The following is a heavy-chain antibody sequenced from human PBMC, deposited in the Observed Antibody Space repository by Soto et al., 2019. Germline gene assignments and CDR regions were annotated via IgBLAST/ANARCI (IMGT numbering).Heavy chain of an antibody. V-gene: IGHV4-30-4*01. CDR1: GDSISSGDYY. Sequence: PSETLSLTCSVSGDSISSGDYYWSWIRQPPGKGLEWIGYIYYSGSTYYNPSLKSRVTISVDTSKNQFSLKLSSVSAADTAVYYCARVAVVYGDSWGQGTLVTVSS. D-gene: IGHD6-19*01. CDR3: ARVAVVYGDS. CDR2: IYYSGST. J-gene: IGHJ4*02.